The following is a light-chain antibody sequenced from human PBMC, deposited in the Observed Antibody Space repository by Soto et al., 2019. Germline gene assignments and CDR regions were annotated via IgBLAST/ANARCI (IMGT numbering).Light chain of an antibody. V-gene: IGLV1-51*01. Sequence: QSVLTQPPSVSAAPGQEVTISCSGSSSNIGNNFVSWYQQFPGTAPKLVIYENNNRPSGIPGRFSASKSGTSATLGITGLQTGDGADYYCGTWDSSLSVVVFGGGTKLTVL. CDR2: ENN. J-gene: IGLJ2*01. CDR3: GTWDSSLSVVV. CDR1: SSNIGNNF.